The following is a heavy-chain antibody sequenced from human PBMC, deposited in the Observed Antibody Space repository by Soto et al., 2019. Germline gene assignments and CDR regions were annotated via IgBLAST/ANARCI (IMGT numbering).Heavy chain of an antibody. V-gene: IGHV1-69*13. CDR1: GGSFSNFG. CDR2: IVPVFGRT. CDR3: ARGIATGQLDP. J-gene: IGHJ5*02. D-gene: IGHD2-15*01. Sequence: SVKVSCKASGGSFSNFGISWVRQAPGQGLEWMGGIVPVFGRTNYAQKFRGRLTITADASTSTAYMDLSSLRSEDTAVYYCARGIATGQLDPWGQGTLVTVSS.